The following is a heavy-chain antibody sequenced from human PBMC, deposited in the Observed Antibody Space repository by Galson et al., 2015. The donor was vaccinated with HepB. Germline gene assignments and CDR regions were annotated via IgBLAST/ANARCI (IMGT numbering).Heavy chain of an antibody. CDR1: GFPHSSYS. Sequence: SLRHSCAESGFPHSSYSMNGVRQAPGKGLEGVPYISRTSYTMYYADSVKGRFTISRDNAKNSLYLQMNSLRDEDTAVYYCARDQDVDTTYFDYWGQGTLVTVSS. V-gene: IGHV3-48*02. CDR3: ARDQDVDTTYFDY. J-gene: IGHJ4*02. D-gene: IGHD1-1*01. CDR2: ISRTSYTM.